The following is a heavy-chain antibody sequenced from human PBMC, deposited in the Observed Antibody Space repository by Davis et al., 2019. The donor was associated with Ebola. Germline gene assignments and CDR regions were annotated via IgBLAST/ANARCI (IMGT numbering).Heavy chain of an antibody. CDR3: ARGWLRTAFDI. CDR1: GNSVSLNIGG. D-gene: IGHD5-24*01. J-gene: IGHJ3*02. Sequence: HSQTLSLPCAISGNSVSLNIGGWNWIRQSPSRGLEWLGRTYFNSKWFNDYALSVKSRITINPDTSKNQFSLQLNSVTPEDTAVYYCARGWLRTAFDIWGQGTMVTVSP. V-gene: IGHV6-1*01. CDR2: TYFNSKWFN.